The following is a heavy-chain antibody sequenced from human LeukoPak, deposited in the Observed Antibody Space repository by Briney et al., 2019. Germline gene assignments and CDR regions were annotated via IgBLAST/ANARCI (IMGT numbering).Heavy chain of an antibody. CDR2: IWYDGTNR. CDR1: GFTLSSYG. V-gene: IGHV3-33*01. D-gene: IGHD2-15*01. CDR3: ARDPDASVVVVVAATPEDY. J-gene: IGHJ4*02. Sequence: GGSLRLSCAASGFTLSSYGIHWVRQAPGKGLEWVAVIWYDGTNRYYVDSVRGRFTISRDNSKNTLYLQMNSLRAEDTAVYYCARDPDASVVVVVAATPEDYWGQGTLVTVSS.